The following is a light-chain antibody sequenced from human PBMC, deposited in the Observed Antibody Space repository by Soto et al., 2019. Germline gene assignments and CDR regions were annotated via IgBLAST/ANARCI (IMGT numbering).Light chain of an antibody. V-gene: IGKV3-20*01. CDR3: QHYVTSSIT. J-gene: IGKJ5*01. Sequence: EIVLTQSPGTLSLSPGERVTLSCRASQSVTSTSLAWYQQKPGQAPRLLMYGASSRATGTPDRISGGGSGTDFTLTISRLEPEDFAVYYCQHYVTSSITFGQGTRLEIK. CDR2: GAS. CDR1: QSVTSTS.